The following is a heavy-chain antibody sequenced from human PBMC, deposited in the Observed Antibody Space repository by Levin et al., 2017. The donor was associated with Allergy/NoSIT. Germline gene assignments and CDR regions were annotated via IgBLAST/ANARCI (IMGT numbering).Heavy chain of an antibody. V-gene: IGHV3-11*01. J-gene: IGHJ4*02. CDR2: ISSSGSTI. CDR3: ATTTVVTQVVDY. D-gene: IGHD4-23*01. Sequence: GGSLRLSCAASGFTFSDYYMSWIRQAPGKGLEWVSYISSSGSTIYYADSVKGRFTISRDNAKNSLYLQMNSLRAEDTAVYYCATTTVVTQVVDYWGQGTLVTVSS. CDR1: GFTFSDYY.